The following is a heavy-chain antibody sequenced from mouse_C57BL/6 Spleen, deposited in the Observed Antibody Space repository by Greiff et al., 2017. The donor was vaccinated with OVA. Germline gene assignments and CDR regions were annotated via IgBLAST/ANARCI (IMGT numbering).Heavy chain of an antibody. D-gene: IGHD2-4*01. CDR3: ARFDYEYYFDY. V-gene: IGHV2-2*01. Sequence: QVQLQQSGPSLVQPSQSLSITCTVSGFSLTSYGVHWVRQSPGKGLEWLGVIWSGGSTDYNAAFISRLSISKDNSKSQVFFKMNSLQADDTAIYYCARFDYEYYFDYWGQGTTLTVSS. CDR1: GFSLTSYG. J-gene: IGHJ2*01. CDR2: IWSGGST.